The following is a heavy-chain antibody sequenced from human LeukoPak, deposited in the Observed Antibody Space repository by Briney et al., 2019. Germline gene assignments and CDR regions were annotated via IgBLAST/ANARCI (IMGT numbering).Heavy chain of an antibody. V-gene: IGHV4-30-4*07. Sequence: PSQTLSPTCAVSGGSISSGGYSWSWIRQPPGKGLEWIGYIYYSGSTYYHPSLKSRVTISVDTSKNQFSLKLSSVTAADTAVYYCARDGDYGDDYWGQGTLVTVSS. D-gene: IGHD4-17*01. CDR1: GGSISSGGYS. J-gene: IGHJ4*02. CDR3: ARDGDYGDDY. CDR2: IYYSGST.